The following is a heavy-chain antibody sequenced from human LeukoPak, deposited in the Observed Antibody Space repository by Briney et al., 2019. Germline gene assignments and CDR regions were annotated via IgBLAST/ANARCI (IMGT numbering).Heavy chain of an antibody. V-gene: IGHV3-33*01. Sequence: GGSLRLSCAASGFTFSSYGMHWVRQAPGKGLEWVAVIWYDGSNKYYADSVKGRFTISRDNSKNTLYLQINSLRAEDTAVYYCARDSYVWGSYDNGYFDYWGQGTLVTVSS. CDR2: IWYDGSNK. CDR1: GFTFSSYG. D-gene: IGHD3-16*01. J-gene: IGHJ4*02. CDR3: ARDSYVWGSYDNGYFDY.